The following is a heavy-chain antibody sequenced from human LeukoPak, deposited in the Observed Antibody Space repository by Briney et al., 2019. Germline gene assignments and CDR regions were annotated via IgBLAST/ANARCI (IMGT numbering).Heavy chain of an antibody. CDR3: ARSGYPYYFDY. Sequence: SQTLSLTCTVSGGSISSDGYYWSWFRQHPGKGLEWIGYIYYSGSTYYNPSLKSRVTLSVDTSKNQFSLKLSSVTAADTAVYYCARSGYPYYFDYWGQGTLVTVSS. V-gene: IGHV4-31*03. CDR2: IYYSGST. CDR1: GGSISSDGYY. D-gene: IGHD3-22*01. J-gene: IGHJ4*02.